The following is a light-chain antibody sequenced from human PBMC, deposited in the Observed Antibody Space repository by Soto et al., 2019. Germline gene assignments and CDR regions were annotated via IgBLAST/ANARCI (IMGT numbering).Light chain of an antibody. CDR2: DVG. V-gene: IGLV2-11*01. J-gene: IGLJ2*01. CDR1: SNDVGGYNY. Sequence: QSALTQPRSVSRSPGQSVTLSCTGTSNDVGGYNYVSWYQQYPGKAPTLMIYDVGKRPSGVPDRFSGSKSGNTASLIISGLQAEDEADYYCCSYAGSYSLVFGGGTKLTVL. CDR3: CSYAGSYSLV.